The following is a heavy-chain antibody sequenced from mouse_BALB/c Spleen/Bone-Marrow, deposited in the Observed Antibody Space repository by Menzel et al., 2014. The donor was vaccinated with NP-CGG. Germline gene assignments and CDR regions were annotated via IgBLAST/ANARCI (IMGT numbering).Heavy chain of an antibody. CDR3: ARDAMDY. Sequence: QVQLQQSGAELVRPGVPVKISCKGSGYTFTDYAMHWVKQSHAKSLEWIGVISTYYGDASYNQKFKGKATMTVDKSSSTAYMELARLTSEDSAIYYCARDAMDYWGQGTSVTVSS. CDR1: GYTFTDYA. CDR2: ISTYYGDA. V-gene: IGHV1S137*01. J-gene: IGHJ4*01.